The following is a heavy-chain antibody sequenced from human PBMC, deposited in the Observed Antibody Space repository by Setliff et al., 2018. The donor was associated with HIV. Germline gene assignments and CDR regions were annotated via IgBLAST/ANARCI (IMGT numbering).Heavy chain of an antibody. CDR3: ARGGNSAY. CDR1: GSFINSDY. V-gene: IGHV4-38-2*02. CDR2: IYHSATT. J-gene: IGHJ4*02. D-gene: IGHD2-21*02. Sequence: SETLSLTCTVSGSFINSDYWGWIRQPPGKGLEWIGSIYHSATTYYNPSLWGRVTISVDTSKNQFSLKLSSVTAADTAVYYCARGGNSAYWGQGTLVTVLL.